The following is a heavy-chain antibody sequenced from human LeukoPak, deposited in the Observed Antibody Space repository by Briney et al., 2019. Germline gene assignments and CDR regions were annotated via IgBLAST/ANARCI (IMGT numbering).Heavy chain of an antibody. J-gene: IGHJ4*02. CDR3: ARDSTQRTSSADYYDSSGYYYGPDY. CDR2: ISYDGSNK. D-gene: IGHD3-22*01. V-gene: IGHV3-30-3*01. Sequence: PGGSLRLSCAASGFTFSSYAMHWVRQAPGKGLEWVAVISYDGSNKYYADSVKGRFTISRDNSKNTLYLQMNSLRAEDTAVYYCARDSTQRTSSADYYDSSGYYYGPDYWGQGTLVTVSS. CDR1: GFTFSSYA.